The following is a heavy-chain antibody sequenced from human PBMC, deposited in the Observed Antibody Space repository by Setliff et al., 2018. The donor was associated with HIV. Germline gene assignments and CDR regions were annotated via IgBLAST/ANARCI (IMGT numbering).Heavy chain of an antibody. D-gene: IGHD1-26*01. J-gene: IGHJ5*02. CDR3: AKDHGVGATTCGS. Sequence: GASVKVSCKASGYTFTDYSIHWVQQAPGKGLEWMGRIDAEDGETVFAREFQGRVTITADTSTDTAYLEMNSLRFDDTAIYYCAKDHGVGATTCGSWGQGTLVTVSS. V-gene: IGHV1-69-2*01. CDR2: IDAEDGET. CDR1: GYTFTDYS.